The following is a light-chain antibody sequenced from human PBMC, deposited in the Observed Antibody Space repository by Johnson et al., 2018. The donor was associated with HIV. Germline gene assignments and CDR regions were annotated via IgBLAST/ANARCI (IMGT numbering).Light chain of an antibody. V-gene: IGLV1-51*02. CDR1: SSTIGNNY. Sequence: QSVLTQPPSVSAAPGQKVTISCSGSSSTIGNNYVSWYQVVPGTAPKLLIYKNNERPSGIPDRFSGSKSGTSATLGITGLQTGDEADYYCETWETSLSAGGGFGTGTKVTVL. CDR3: ETWETSLSAGGG. CDR2: KNN. J-gene: IGLJ1*01.